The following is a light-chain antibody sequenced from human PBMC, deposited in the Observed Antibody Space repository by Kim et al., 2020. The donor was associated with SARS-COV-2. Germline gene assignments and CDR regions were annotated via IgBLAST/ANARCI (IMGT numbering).Light chain of an antibody. Sequence: ASVGDRVIITCRASQNIRIYLNWYQQKPGKAPNLLIHDASSLQSGVPSRFSGSGSGTDFTLSISSLQPEDFAIYYCQQSYATPVTFGGGTKVDIK. CDR1: QNIRIY. J-gene: IGKJ4*01. V-gene: IGKV1-39*01. CDR2: DAS. CDR3: QQSYATPVT.